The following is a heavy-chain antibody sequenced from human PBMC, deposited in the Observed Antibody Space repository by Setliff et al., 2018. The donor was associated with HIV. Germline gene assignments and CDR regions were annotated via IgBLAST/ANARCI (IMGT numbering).Heavy chain of an antibody. CDR2: ISPSSTII. D-gene: IGHD2-15*01. Sequence: PGGSLRLSCGASGFSFSSYSMNWVRQAPGKGLEWVSYISPSSTIIYYPDSVKGRFTTSRDNARNSLYLEMNSLRADDTAVYYCARDFCGSSCSSGYGYYDYWGQGTLVTVSS. CDR1: GFSFSSYS. V-gene: IGHV3-48*01. CDR3: ARDFCGSSCSSGYGYYDY. J-gene: IGHJ4*02.